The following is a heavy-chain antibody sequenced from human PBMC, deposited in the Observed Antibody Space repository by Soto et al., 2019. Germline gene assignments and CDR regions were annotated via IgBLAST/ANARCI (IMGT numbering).Heavy chain of an antibody. V-gene: IGHV1-18*04. Sequence: QVQLVQSGEEVKKPGASVKVSCKASGYTFTSYGFTWVRQAPGQGLEWMELINAHNGNTNYAQKFQGRVTMTTDTSTTTAYLEVRSLRSDDTAVYYCARDSTAWYSDYWGQGTLVTVSS. D-gene: IGHD6-19*01. CDR2: INAHNGNT. J-gene: IGHJ4*02. CDR1: GYTFTSYG. CDR3: ARDSTAWYSDY.